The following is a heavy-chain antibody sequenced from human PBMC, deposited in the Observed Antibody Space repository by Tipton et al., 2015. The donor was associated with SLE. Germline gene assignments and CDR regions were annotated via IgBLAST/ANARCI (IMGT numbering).Heavy chain of an antibody. J-gene: IGHJ4*02. CDR2: ISSRGSSI. D-gene: IGHD1-26*01. Sequence: LSCAAAGFTFGDYEMNWVRQAPGKGLEGVSYISSRGSSIYYADSVKGRFTMSRDNAKNSLDLQMNSLRAEDTAVYYCARPVVGATGYFDSWGQGTLVTVSS. CDR3: ARPVVGATGYFDS. V-gene: IGHV3-48*03. CDR1: GFTFGDYE.